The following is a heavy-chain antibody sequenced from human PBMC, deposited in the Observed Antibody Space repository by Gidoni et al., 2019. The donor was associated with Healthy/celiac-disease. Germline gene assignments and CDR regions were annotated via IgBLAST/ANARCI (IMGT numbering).Heavy chain of an antibody. CDR1: GFTFVSYS. D-gene: IGHD1-7*01. V-gene: IGHV3-48*04. J-gene: IGHJ4*02. Sequence: EVQLVESGGGLVQPGGSLRLSCAASGFTFVSYSMNWVRQAPGKGLEWVSYMSSSSSTIYYADSVKGRFTISRDNAKNSLYLQMNSLRAEDTAVYYCASSYHNWNYAVFDYWGQGTLVTVSS. CDR3: ASSYHNWNYAVFDY. CDR2: MSSSSSTI.